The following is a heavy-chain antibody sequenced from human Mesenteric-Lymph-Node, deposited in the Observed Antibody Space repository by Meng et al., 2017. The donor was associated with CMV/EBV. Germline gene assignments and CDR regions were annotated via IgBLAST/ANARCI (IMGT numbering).Heavy chain of an antibody. CDR3: ARDGETVTTCPYY. CDR1: GYTFTSYD. Sequence: ASVKVSCKASGYTFTSYDINWVRQATGQGLEWMGWMNPNSGNTGYAQKFQGRVTITRNTSISTAYMELSSLRSEDTAVYYCARDGETVTTCPYYWGQGTLVTVSS. D-gene: IGHD4-17*01. J-gene: IGHJ4*02. V-gene: IGHV1-8*03. CDR2: MNPNSGNT.